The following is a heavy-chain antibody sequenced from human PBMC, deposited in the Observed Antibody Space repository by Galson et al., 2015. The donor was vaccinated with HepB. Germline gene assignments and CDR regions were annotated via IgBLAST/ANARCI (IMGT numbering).Heavy chain of an antibody. CDR2: ISYRGRT. D-gene: IGHD3-3*01. Sequence: TLSLTCSVSGASIRSTGYYWNWIRQHPGKGLEWIGYISYRGRTYHSPSLKSRIAISIDRSKNQFSLNLNSVTAADTAVYYCARAEGRVTESGVVVDPRFQMDVWGKGTTVSVSS. CDR1: GASIRSTGYY. CDR3: ARAEGRVTESGVVVDPRFQMDV. V-gene: IGHV4-31*03. J-gene: IGHJ6*04.